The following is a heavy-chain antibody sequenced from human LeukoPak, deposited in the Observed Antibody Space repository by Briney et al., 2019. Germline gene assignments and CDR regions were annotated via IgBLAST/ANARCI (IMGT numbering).Heavy chain of an antibody. CDR2: INTNTGNP. V-gene: IGHV7-4-1*02. J-gene: IGHJ4*02. CDR3: ARGLGDADY. D-gene: IGHD3-16*01. CDR1: GYTFTTSA. Sequence: ASVKVSCKASGYTFTTSAMSWVRQAPGQGLEWMGWINTNTGNPTYAQGFTGCFVFSLDPSVSTAFLQINSLKAEDTAVYYCARGLGDADYWGQGTLVTISS.